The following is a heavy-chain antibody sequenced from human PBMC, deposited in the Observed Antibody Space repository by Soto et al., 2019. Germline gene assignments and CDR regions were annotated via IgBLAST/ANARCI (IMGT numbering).Heavy chain of an antibody. CDR1: GFTFSSYA. CDR3: ARDEMRAAAGTLPYNWFDP. V-gene: IGHV3-30-3*01. D-gene: IGHD6-13*01. Sequence: GGSLRLSCAASGFTFSSYAMHWVRQAPGKGLEWVAVISYDGSNKYYADSVKGRFTISRDNSKNTLYLQMNSLRAEDTAVYYCARDEMRAAAGTLPYNWFDPWGQGTLVTVSS. CDR2: ISYDGSNK. J-gene: IGHJ5*02.